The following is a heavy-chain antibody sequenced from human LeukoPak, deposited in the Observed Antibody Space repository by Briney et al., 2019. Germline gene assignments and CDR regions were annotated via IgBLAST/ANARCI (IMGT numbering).Heavy chain of an antibody. CDR2: INTNTGNP. CDR3: ARLVRSGYDWLDY. CDR1: GYTFTSYV. Sequence: ASVKVSCKASGYTFTSYVMNWVRQAPGQGLEWMGWINTNTGNPTYAQGFTGRFAFSLDTSVSTAYLQISSLKAEDTAVYYCARLVRSGYDWLDYWGQGTLVTVSS. J-gene: IGHJ4*02. V-gene: IGHV7-4-1*02. D-gene: IGHD5-12*01.